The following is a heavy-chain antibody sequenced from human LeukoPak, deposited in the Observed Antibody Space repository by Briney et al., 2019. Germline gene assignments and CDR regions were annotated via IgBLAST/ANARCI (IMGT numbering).Heavy chain of an antibody. J-gene: IGHJ4*02. CDR2: INHSGST. V-gene: IGHV4-34*01. D-gene: IGHD3-22*01. CDR1: GGSFSGYY. Sequence: PSETLSLTCAVYGGSFSGYYWSWIRQPPGKGLEWIGEINHSGSTNYNPSLKSRVTISVDTSKNQFSLKLSSVTAADTAVYYCARGEYYDRYWGQGTLVTVSS. CDR3: ARGEYYDRY.